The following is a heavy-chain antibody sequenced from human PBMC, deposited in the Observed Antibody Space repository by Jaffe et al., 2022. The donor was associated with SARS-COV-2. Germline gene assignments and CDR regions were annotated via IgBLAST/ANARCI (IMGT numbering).Heavy chain of an antibody. CDR1: GYTFTSYY. V-gene: IGHV1-46*01. J-gene: IGHJ5*02. CDR3: ARDEGIAAAGTGEVDP. Sequence: QVQLVQSGAEVKKPGASVKVSCKASGYTFTSYYMHWVRQAPGQGLEWMGIINPSGGSTSYAQKFQGRVTMTRDTSTSTVYMELSSLRSEDTAVYYCARDEGIAAAGTGEVDPWGQGTLVTVSS. CDR2: INPSGGST. D-gene: IGHD6-13*01.